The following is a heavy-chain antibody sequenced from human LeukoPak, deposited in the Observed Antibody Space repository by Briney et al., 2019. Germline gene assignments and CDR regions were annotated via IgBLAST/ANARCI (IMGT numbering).Heavy chain of an antibody. CDR1: GFTFSTYS. J-gene: IGHJ4*02. CDR2: ISSSGSYI. Sequence: GGSLRLSCAASGFTFSTYSMNWVRQAPGKGLEWISSISSSGSYIYYADSLKGRFTISRDNAKNSLYLQMNSLRAEDTAVYYCSRDLGTSVVTPFGYWGQGTLVTVSP. CDR3: SRDLGTSVVTPFGY. D-gene: IGHD4-23*01. V-gene: IGHV3-21*01.